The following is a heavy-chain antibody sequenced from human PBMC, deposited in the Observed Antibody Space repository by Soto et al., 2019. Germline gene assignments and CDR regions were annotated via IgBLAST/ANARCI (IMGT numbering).Heavy chain of an antibody. Sequence: EVQLVESGGGLVQPGGSLKLSCAASGFTFSGSAMHWVRQASGKGLEWVGRIRSKANSYATAYAASVKGRFTISRDDSKSTAYLQMNSLKTEDTAVYYCTRHAIDSYYDFWSGYYTGGGDYYYYMDVWGKGTTVTVSS. CDR3: TRHAIDSYYDFWSGYYTGGGDYYYYMDV. CDR2: IRSKANSYAT. CDR1: GFTFSGSA. D-gene: IGHD3-3*01. V-gene: IGHV3-73*01. J-gene: IGHJ6*03.